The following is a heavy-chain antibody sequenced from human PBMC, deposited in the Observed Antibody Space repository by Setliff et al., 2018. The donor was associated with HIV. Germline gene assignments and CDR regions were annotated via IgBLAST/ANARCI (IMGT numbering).Heavy chain of an antibody. V-gene: IGHV4-61*05. CDR1: GGSISSSSYY. CDR3: ARHSPSDY. CDR2: IYNSAST. Sequence: SETLSLTCTVSGGSISSSSYYWTWIRQPPGKGLEWIGYIYNSASTSYNPSLKSRVTISVDTSKNQFSLKLSSVTAADTAVYYCARHSPSDYWGQGTLVTVSS. J-gene: IGHJ4*02.